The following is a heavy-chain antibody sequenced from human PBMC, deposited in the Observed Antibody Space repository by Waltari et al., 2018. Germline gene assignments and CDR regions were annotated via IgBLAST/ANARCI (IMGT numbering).Heavy chain of an antibody. D-gene: IGHD3-3*01. CDR1: GFPFSSHW. CDR2: IKQDASEK. J-gene: IGHJ6*02. Sequence: DVHLVESGGGLVQPGGSLRLSCAASGFPFSSHWRSGVRQAPGKGLQYVASIKQDASEKYYLDSVKGRFTISRDNAENSLSLQMNSLRAEDTAIYYCARYDLRTPWDGMDVWGQGTTVTVSS. CDR3: ARYDLRTPWDGMDV. V-gene: IGHV3-7*03.